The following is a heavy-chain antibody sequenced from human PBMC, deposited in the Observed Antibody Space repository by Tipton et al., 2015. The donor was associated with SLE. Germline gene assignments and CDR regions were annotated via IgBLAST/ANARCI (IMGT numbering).Heavy chain of an antibody. CDR3: ARAGGYSYGFDY. D-gene: IGHD5-18*01. J-gene: IGHJ4*02. CDR2: IKEDGTGK. CDR1: GFTFSSYS. Sequence: SLRLSCAASGFTFSSYSMNWVRQAPGKGLEWAASIKEDGTGKYYVDPVKGRFTISRDNAKNSLYLQMNSLRAEDTAVYYCARAGGYSYGFDYWGQGTLVTVSS. V-gene: IGHV3-7*03.